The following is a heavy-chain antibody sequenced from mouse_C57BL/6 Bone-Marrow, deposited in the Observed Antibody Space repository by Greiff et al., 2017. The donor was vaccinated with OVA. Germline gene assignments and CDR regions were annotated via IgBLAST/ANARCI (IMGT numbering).Heavy chain of an antibody. CDR1: GFTFSDYG. J-gene: IGHJ1*03. CDR2: ISSGSSTI. D-gene: IGHD1-1*01. V-gene: IGHV5-17*01. CDR3: ARGRNYGSSDWYFDV. Sequence: EVMLVESGGGLVKPGGSLKLSCAASGFTFSDYGMHWVRQAPEKGLEWVAYISSGSSTIYYADTVKGRFTISRDNAKNTLFLQMTSLRSEDTAMYYGARGRNYGSSDWYFDVWGTGTTVTVSS.